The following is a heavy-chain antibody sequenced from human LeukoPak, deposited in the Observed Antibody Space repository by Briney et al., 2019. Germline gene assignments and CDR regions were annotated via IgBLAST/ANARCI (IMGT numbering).Heavy chain of an antibody. Sequence: SETLSLTCTVSGGSISSYYWSWIRQPPGKGLEWIGEINHSGSTNYNPSLKSRVTISVDTSKNQFSLKLSSVTAADTAVYYCARALYYYGSGSPTLFDYWGQGTLVTVSS. J-gene: IGHJ4*02. CDR3: ARALYYYGSGSPTLFDY. CDR1: GGSISSYY. V-gene: IGHV4-34*01. D-gene: IGHD3-10*01. CDR2: INHSGST.